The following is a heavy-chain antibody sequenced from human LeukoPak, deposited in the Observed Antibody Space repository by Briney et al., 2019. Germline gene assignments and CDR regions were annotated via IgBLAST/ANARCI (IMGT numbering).Heavy chain of an antibody. J-gene: IGHJ4*02. V-gene: IGHV3-48*01. D-gene: IGHD2-2*01. CDR1: GFTFSGYS. CDR3: AKVRGYCSSTSCYPLFDY. CDR2: ISGSSSTI. Sequence: GGSLRLSCAASGFTFSGYSMNWVRQAPGTGLEWVSYISGSSSTIYYADSVKGRFTISRDNSKNTLYLQMNSLRAEDTAVYYCAKVRGYCSSTSCYPLFDYWGQGTLVTVSS.